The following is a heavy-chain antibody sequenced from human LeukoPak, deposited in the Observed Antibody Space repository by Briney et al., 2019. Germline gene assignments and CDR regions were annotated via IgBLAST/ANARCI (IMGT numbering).Heavy chain of an antibody. CDR1: GGSISSGGYS. J-gene: IGHJ3*02. CDR3: ARAQGAPADAFDI. V-gene: IGHV4-30-2*01. Sequence: PSETLSLTCAVSGGSISSGGYSWSWIRQPPGTGLEWIGYIYHSGSTYYNPSLKSRVTISVDRSKNQFSLKLSSVTAADTAVYYCARAQGAPADAFDIWGQGTMVTVSS. CDR2: IYHSGST.